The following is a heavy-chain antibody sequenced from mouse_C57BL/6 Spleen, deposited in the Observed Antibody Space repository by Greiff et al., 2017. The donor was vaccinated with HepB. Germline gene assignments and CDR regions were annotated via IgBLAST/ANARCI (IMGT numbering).Heavy chain of an antibody. J-gene: IGHJ2*01. CDR2: IWTGGGT. D-gene: IGHD2-5*01. CDR1: GFSLTSYA. CDR3: ARIYSNYLYYFDY. Sequence: VKVVESGPGLVAPSQSLSITCTVSGFSLTSYAISWVRQPPGKGLEWLGVIWTGGGTNYNSALKSRLSISKDNSKSQVFLKMNSLQTDDTARYYCARIYSNYLYYFDYWGQGTTLTVSS. V-gene: IGHV2-9-1*01.